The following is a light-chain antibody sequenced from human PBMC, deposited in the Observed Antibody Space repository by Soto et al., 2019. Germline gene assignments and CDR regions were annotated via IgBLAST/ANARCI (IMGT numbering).Light chain of an antibody. V-gene: IGLV2-14*01. CDR2: DVS. CDR3: SSYTSSSTLVV. J-gene: IGLJ2*01. CDR1: SSDVGGYNY. Sequence: QSVLTQPASVSGSPGQSITISCTGTSSDVGGYNYVSWYQQHPGKAPKLMIYDVSNRPSGVSNRFSGSKSGNTASLTISGLPAEDEAEYYCSSYTSSSTLVVFGGGTKLTVL.